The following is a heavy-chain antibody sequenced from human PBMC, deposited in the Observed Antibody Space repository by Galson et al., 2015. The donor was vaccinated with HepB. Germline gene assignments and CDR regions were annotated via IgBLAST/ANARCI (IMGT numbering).Heavy chain of an antibody. Sequence: SLRLSCAASGFTFDDYAMHWVRQAPGKGLEWVSGISWNSGSIGYADSVKGRFTISRDNAKNSLYLQMNSLRAEDTALYYCAKDRGWELPDGGGPIDYWGQGTLVTVSS. CDR3: AKDRGWELPDGGGPIDY. D-gene: IGHD1-26*01. CDR2: ISWNSGSI. CDR1: GFTFDDYA. J-gene: IGHJ4*02. V-gene: IGHV3-9*01.